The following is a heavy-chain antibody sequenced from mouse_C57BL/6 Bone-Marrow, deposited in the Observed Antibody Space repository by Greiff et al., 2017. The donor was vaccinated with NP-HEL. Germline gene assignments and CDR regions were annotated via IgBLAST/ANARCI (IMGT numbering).Heavy chain of an antibody. V-gene: IGHV1-59*01. CDR2: IDPSDSYT. Sequence: QVQLQQPGAELVRPGTSVKLSCKASGYTFTSYWMHWVKQRPGQGLEWIGVIDPSDSYTNYNQKFKGKATLTVDTSSSTAVMQLSSLTAEDSAVYYCARVSTMVMWFAYWGQGTLVTVSA. D-gene: IGHD2-2*01. J-gene: IGHJ3*01. CDR3: ARVSTMVMWFAY. CDR1: GYTFTSYW.